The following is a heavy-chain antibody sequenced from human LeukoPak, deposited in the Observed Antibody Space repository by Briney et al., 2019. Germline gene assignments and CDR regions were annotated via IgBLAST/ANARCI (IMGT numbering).Heavy chain of an antibody. CDR2: INHSGST. V-gene: IGHV4-34*01. J-gene: IGHJ4*02. CDR3: ARGRHYYGSGSYLYY. D-gene: IGHD3-10*01. Sequence: SETQSLTCAVYGGSFSGYYWSWIRQPPGKGLEWIGEINHSGSTNYNPSLKSRVTISVDTSKNQFSLKLSSVTAADTAVYYCARGRHYYGSGSYLYYWGQGTLVTVSS. CDR1: GGSFSGYY.